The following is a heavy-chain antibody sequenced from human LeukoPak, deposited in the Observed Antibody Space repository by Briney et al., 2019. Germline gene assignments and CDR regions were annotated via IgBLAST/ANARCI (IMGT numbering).Heavy chain of an antibody. CDR1: GGSISGYY. Sequence: ASETLSLTCTVSGGSISGYYWSWIRQPPGKGLEYIGYIYSSGRTNYNPSLKGRVTMSVDTSKNQVSLRVTSVTAADTAVYYCARHTSYRNRGDFDYWGQGTLVTVSS. D-gene: IGHD7-27*01. CDR3: ARHTSYRNRGDFDY. J-gene: IGHJ4*02. V-gene: IGHV4-59*08. CDR2: IYSSGRT.